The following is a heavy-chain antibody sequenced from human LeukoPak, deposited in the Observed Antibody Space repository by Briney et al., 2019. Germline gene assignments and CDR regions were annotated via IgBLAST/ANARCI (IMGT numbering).Heavy chain of an antibody. Sequence: PGGSLRLSCSASGFTFTIYAMSWVRQAPGKGLEWVSVLGGSETSTSYADSVKGRFTISRDNSKNTLYLQMNSLRAEDTAVYYCAKDWGTLGIAAAGADYWGQGTLVTVSS. CDR1: GFTFTIYA. D-gene: IGHD6-13*01. V-gene: IGHV3-23*01. CDR2: LGGSETST. J-gene: IGHJ4*02. CDR3: AKDWGTLGIAAAGADY.